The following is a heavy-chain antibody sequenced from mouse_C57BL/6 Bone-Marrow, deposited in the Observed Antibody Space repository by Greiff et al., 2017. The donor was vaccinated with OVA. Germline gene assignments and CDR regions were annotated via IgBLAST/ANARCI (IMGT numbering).Heavy chain of an antibody. V-gene: IGHV1-56*01. D-gene: IGHD1-1*01. CDR1: GYTFTSHW. CDR3: ASYYYGSSHYAMDY. Sequence: QVQLQQSGPELVRPGASVKISCKAPGYTFTSHWMQWVRQRPGQGLEWIGEIFPGSGSTYYNEKFKGKATLTVDTSSSTAYMQLSSLTSEDSAVYFCASYYYGSSHYAMDYWGQGTSVTVSS. J-gene: IGHJ4*01. CDR2: IFPGSGST.